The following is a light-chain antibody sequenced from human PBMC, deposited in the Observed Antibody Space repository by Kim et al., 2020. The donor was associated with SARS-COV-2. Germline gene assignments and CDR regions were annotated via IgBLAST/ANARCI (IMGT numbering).Light chain of an antibody. Sequence: EIVLTQSPDTLALSLGERATLSCRASQTVSGHYLVWYQHRPGQAPRLLMYRASTRATGIPDRFSGGGSGTDFTLTITALEPDDFAIYYCHHYGTTPPITFGQGTRLEIK. CDR2: RAS. CDR3: HHYGTTPPIT. V-gene: IGKV3-20*01. CDR1: QTVSGHY. J-gene: IGKJ5*01.